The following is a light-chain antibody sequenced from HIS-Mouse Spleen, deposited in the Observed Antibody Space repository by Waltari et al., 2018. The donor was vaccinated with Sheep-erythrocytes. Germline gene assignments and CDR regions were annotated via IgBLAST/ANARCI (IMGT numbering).Light chain of an antibody. J-gene: IGKJ3*01. Sequence: DIQMTQSPSTLSAPVGDRVTITCRASQSISSWLAWYQQKPGKAPKLLIYKASSLESGVPSRFSGSGSGTEFTLTISSLQPDDFATYYCQQYNSSLTFGPGTKVDIK. CDR3: QQYNSSLT. CDR2: KAS. V-gene: IGKV1-5*03. CDR1: QSISSW.